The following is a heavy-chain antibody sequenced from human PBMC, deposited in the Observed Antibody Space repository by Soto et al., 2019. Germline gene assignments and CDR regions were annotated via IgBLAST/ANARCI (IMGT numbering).Heavy chain of an antibody. CDR3: ARGLQDDEAGSPSWYPVV. J-gene: IGHJ4*02. CDR2: ISAYNGNI. V-gene: IGHV1-18*04. Sequence: ASVKVSCKASGYTFTSYGITWVRQAPGQGLEWMGWISAYNGNINYAQNLQGRVTMTTDTSTSTAYMELRSLRSDDTAVYYCARGLQDDEAGSPSWYPVVWGQG. CDR1: GYTFTSYG. D-gene: IGHD3-10*01.